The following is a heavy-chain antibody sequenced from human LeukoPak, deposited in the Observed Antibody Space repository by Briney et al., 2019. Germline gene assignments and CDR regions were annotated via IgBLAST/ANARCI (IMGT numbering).Heavy chain of an antibody. CDR1: GGSISGYY. D-gene: IGHD2-2*03. J-gene: IGHJ4*02. CDR3: ASHGYQGGPDFDY. Sequence: SETLSLTCTVSGGSISGYYWSWMRQPPGKGLEDIGYIHYSGVTNYNPSLKSRVTISVDTSKNQFSLKLSSVTAADTAVYYCASHGYQGGPDFDYWGQGTLVTVSS. V-gene: IGHV4-59*08. CDR2: IHYSGVT.